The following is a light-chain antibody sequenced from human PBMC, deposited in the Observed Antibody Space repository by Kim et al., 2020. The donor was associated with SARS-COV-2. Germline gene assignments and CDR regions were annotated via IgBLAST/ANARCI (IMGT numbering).Light chain of an antibody. CDR1: NIQTLN. V-gene: IGLV3-9*01. J-gene: IGLJ3*02. CDR2: KDS. Sequence: SYELTQPLSVSVALGQTARLTCGGNNIQTLNVHWYRQKPGQAPVLVMYKDSKRPSGIPERFSGSNSGNTATLTISRAQADDEADYFCQVGGSGTWLFGGG. CDR3: QVGGSGTWL.